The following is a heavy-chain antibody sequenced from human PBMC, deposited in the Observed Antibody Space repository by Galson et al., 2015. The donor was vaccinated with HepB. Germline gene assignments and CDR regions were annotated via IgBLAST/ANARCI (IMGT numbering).Heavy chain of an antibody. CDR3: ARSEVTTVVTDFDS. D-gene: IGHD4-23*01. V-gene: IGHV3-72*01. Sequence: SLRLSCAVSGFSFSDHYIDWVRQAPGKGLEWVGRSRNKPKGYSTAYAASVKGRFTVSRDDSKNSVFLQMNSLGSEDTAGYYCARSEVTTVVTDFDSWGQGTLVTVSS. CDR1: GFSFSDHY. CDR2: SRNKPKGYST. J-gene: IGHJ4*02.